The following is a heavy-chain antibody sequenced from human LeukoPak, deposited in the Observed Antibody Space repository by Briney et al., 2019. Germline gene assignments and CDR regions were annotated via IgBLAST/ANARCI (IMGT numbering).Heavy chain of an antibody. Sequence: PGGSLRLSCAASGFTFSSYWMSWVRQAPGKGLEGVANIKQDGSEKYYVDSVKGRFTISRDNAKNSLYLQMNSLRAEDTAVYYCARDFGDYAVDYWGQGTLVTVSS. CDR2: IKQDGSEK. V-gene: IGHV3-7*01. CDR3: ARDFGDYAVDY. J-gene: IGHJ4*02. CDR1: GFTFSSYW. D-gene: IGHD4-17*01.